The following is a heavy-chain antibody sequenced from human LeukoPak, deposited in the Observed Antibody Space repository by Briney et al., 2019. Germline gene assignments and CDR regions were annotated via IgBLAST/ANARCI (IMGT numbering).Heavy chain of an antibody. V-gene: IGHV3-23*01. D-gene: IGHD3-16*01. CDR3: AKSYRACSYGYFDS. CDR1: GFTFSSYA. Sequence: PGGSLSLSCEASGFTFSSYAMTWVRQAPGKGLEWVSAVSGSDDSTYYADSVKGRFSIYRDNSKNTLYLQMSSLRPDDTAVYYCAKSYRACSYGYFDSWGPGTLVAVSS. J-gene: IGHJ4*02. CDR2: VSGSDDST.